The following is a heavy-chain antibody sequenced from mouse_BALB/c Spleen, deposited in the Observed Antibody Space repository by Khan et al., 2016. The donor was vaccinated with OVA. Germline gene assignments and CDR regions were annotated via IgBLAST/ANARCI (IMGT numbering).Heavy chain of an antibody. CDR3: GRSTYSGNGLDAMDY. D-gene: IGHD1-1*02. V-gene: IGHV1S41*01. CDR2: IAPGSGSN. J-gene: IGHJ4*01. CDR1: GYTFTSYW. Sequence: DLVKPGASVKLSCKASGYTFTSYWIHWIKQRPGQGLEWIGRIAPGSGSNYYNEMFKGKATLTVDTSSTTAYIQVRSLSSEDSAVCFCGRSTYSGNGLDAMDYWGKGTSVTVSS.